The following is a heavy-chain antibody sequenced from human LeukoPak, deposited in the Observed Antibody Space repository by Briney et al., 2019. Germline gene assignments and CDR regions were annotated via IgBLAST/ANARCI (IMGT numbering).Heavy chain of an antibody. Sequence: PGESLKISCKGSGYSFTSYWIGWVRQMPGKGLEWMGIIYPGDSDTRYSPSFQGQVTISADKSISTAYLQWSSLKASDTAMYYCARRSSMVDTAGSPHYYYMDVWGKGTTVTVSS. CDR2: IYPGDSDT. D-gene: IGHD5-18*01. V-gene: IGHV5-51*03. CDR1: GYSFTSYW. CDR3: ARRSSMVDTAGSPHYYYMDV. J-gene: IGHJ6*03.